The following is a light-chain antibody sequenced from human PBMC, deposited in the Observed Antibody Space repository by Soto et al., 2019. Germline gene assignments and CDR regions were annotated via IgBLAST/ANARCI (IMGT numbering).Light chain of an antibody. CDR2: WAS. CDR3: QQSYSSPRT. CDR1: QTVLYRSNNMNY. V-gene: IGKV4-1*01. Sequence: DIVMTQSPDSLAVSLGERATINCKSSQTVLYRSNNMNYLSWYQQKPGQPPKLLIYWASTRESGVPDRFSGSGSGTDFTLTISSLQDEDVAVYSCQQSYSSPRTLGCGTKVDIK. J-gene: IGKJ4*01.